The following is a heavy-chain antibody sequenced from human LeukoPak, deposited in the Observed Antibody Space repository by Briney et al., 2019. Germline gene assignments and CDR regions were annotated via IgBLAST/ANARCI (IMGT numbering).Heavy chain of an antibody. V-gene: IGHV1-18*01. CDR2: ISAYNGNT. CDR3: ARETRITIFGVVITQFDY. Sequence: ASVKVSCKASGYTFTSYGISWVRQAPGQGLEWMGWISAYNGNTNYAQKLQGRVTMTTDTSTSTAYMELRSLRSDDTAVYYCARETRITIFGVVITQFDYWGQGTLVTVSS. CDR1: GYTFTSYG. D-gene: IGHD3-3*01. J-gene: IGHJ4*02.